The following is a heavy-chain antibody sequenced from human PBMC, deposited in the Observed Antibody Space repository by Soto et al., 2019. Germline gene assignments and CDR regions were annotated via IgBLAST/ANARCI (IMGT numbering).Heavy chain of an antibody. D-gene: IGHD3-10*01. Sequence: GGSLRLSCAASGFTFSSYAMSWVRQAPGKGLEWVSGISDSGGSTYYADSVKGRFTISRDNSKNTLYLQMNSLRAEDTAVYYCAKGTYYYGSAPYYFDYWGQGTLVTVS. CDR2: ISDSGGST. V-gene: IGHV3-23*01. CDR1: GFTFSSYA. CDR3: AKGTYYYGSAPYYFDY. J-gene: IGHJ4*02.